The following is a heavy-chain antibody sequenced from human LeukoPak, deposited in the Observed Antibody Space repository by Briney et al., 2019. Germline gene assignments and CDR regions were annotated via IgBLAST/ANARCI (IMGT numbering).Heavy chain of an antibody. Sequence: GSLRLSCAASGLAFSNFWMYWVRQAPGKGLEWVASIKPDGSEDFYADSVKGRFNISRDNAKNSLFLQMTNLKAEDTAVYYCAVDRRFKIFDYWGQGTLVTVSS. CDR1: GLAFSNFW. J-gene: IGHJ4*02. CDR3: AVDRRFKIFDY. V-gene: IGHV3-7*01. CDR2: IKPDGSED. D-gene: IGHD5-24*01.